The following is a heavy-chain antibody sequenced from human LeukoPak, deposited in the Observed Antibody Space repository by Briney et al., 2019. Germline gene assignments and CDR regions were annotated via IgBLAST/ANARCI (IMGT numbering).Heavy chain of an antibody. CDR2: IIPIFGTA. CDR1: GGTFSSYA. Sequence: SVKVSCKASGGTFSSYAISWVRQAPGQGLEWMGGIIPIFGTANYAQKFQGRVTITADKSTSTAYMELSSLRSEDTAVYYCARDDYTLRAFDIWGQGTMVTVSS. CDR3: ARDDYTLRAFDI. V-gene: IGHV1-69*06. J-gene: IGHJ3*02. D-gene: IGHD3-3*01.